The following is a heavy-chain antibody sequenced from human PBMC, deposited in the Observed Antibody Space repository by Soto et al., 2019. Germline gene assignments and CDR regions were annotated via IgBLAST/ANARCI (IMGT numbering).Heavy chain of an antibody. D-gene: IGHD2-2*02. CDR3: VVHTEGGYCSRSNCYKGYYFAY. V-gene: IGHV4-39*01. Sequence: SETLSLTCTVSGGSISSRSYYRGWIRQPPGKGLEWIGSLDYSGITYRNPSLQSRVTISVDSSNKQFSLKLASVTAADTAVYYCVVHTEGGYCSRSNCYKGYYFAYWGQGTLVTVSS. J-gene: IGHJ4*02. CDR1: GGSISSRSYY. CDR2: LDYSGIT.